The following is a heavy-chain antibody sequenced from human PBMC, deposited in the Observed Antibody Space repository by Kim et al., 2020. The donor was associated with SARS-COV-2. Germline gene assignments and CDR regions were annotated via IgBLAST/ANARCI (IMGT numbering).Heavy chain of an antibody. V-gene: IGHV1-3*01. Sequence: ASVKVSCKASGYTFTSYAMHWVRQAPGQRLEWMGRINAGNGNTKYSQKFQGRVTITRDTSASTAYMELSSLRSEDTAVYYCVRAKLTGFLGVYNWFDPWGQGTLATVSA. CDR2: INAGNGNT. D-gene: IGHD3-9*01. J-gene: IGHJ5*02. CDR1: GYTFTSYA. CDR3: VRAKLTGFLGVYNWFDP.